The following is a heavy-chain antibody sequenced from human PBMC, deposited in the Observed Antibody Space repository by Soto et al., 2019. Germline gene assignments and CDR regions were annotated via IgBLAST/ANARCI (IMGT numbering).Heavy chain of an antibody. CDR1: EFTFSTYA. D-gene: IGHD6-19*01. CDR3: EKYSSGRLPFDY. Sequence: GGSLRLACAASEFTFSTYAMSWVRQAPGKGLEWVSASSGTGGSTFYADSVKGRFTISRDNSKNTLYLQMNSPRAEDTALYYCEKYSSGRLPFDYWGQGTLVTVSS. CDR2: SSGTGGST. V-gene: IGHV3-23*01. J-gene: IGHJ4*02.